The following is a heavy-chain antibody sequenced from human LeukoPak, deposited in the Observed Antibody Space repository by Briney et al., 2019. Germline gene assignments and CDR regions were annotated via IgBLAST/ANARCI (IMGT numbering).Heavy chain of an antibody. CDR3: ARGVSFYHWFDP. V-gene: IGHV1-3*04. CDR1: GYTFKNFA. D-gene: IGHD3-10*01. J-gene: IGHJ5*02. Sequence: ASVKVSCKASGYTFKNFAIHWVRQAPGRRLEWMGWINTGNGNTKYSQKFQGRVTITKDTSASTAYMELSSLTSEDTAFYYCARGVSFYHWFDPWGQGTLVTVSS. CDR2: INTGNGNT.